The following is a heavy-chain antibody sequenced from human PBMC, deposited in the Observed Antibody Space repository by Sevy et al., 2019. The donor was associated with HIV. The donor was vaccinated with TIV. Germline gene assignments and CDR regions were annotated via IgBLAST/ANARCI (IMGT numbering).Heavy chain of an antibody. CDR1: GFTFNKHG. J-gene: IGHJ3*02. V-gene: IGHV3-23*01. CDR3: AKDRVVLYPPDQGSFDI. CDR2: IGGRGGSA. Sequence: GGSLRLSCAASGFTFNKHGMNWVRQAPGKGLEWVSSIGGRGGSAYYADSVKGRFTVSRDNSKDTLFLQMNGLRAEDTAVYYCAKDRVVLYPPDQGSFDIWGQGTMVTVSS. D-gene: IGHD2-8*02.